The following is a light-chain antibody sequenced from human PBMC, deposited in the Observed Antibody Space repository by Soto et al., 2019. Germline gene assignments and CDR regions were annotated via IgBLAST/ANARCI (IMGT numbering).Light chain of an antibody. Sequence: EIVLTQSPATLSLAPVERATLSCRARQSISSYLAWYQQKNGQAPRLLIYGTSKRATGIPARFSGSGYGTDFTLTISRLEPEDFAVYYCQQYGSSPLTFGGGTKVDIK. CDR1: QSISSY. V-gene: IGKV3-20*01. J-gene: IGKJ4*01. CDR2: GTS. CDR3: QQYGSSPLT.